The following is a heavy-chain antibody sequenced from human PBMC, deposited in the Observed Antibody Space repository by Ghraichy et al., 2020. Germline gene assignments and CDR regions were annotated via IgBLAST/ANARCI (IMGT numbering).Heavy chain of an antibody. J-gene: IGHJ6*03. D-gene: IGHD7-27*01. CDR3: ARAAYWGWSDYYYMDV. V-gene: IGHV4-34*01. Sequence: SETLSLTCAVYGGSFSGYYWSWIRQPPGKGLEWIGEINHSGSTNYNPSLKSRVTISVDTSKNQFSLKLSSVTAADTAVYYCARAAYWGWSDYYYMDVWGKGTTVTVSS. CDR2: INHSGST. CDR1: GGSFSGYY.